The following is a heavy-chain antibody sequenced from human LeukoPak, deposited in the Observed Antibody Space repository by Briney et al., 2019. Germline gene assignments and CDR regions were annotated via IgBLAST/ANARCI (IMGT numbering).Heavy chain of an antibody. D-gene: IGHD6-19*01. V-gene: IGHV3-30*02. CDR2: IRYDGSNK. Sequence: AGGSLRLSCAASGFTFSSYGMHWVRQAPGKGLEWVAFIRYDGSNKYYADSVKGRFTISRDNSKNTLYLQMNSLRAEDTAVYFCARRSGVVVAGAFDYWGQGTLVTVSS. J-gene: IGHJ4*02. CDR3: ARRSGVVVAGAFDY. CDR1: GFTFSSYG.